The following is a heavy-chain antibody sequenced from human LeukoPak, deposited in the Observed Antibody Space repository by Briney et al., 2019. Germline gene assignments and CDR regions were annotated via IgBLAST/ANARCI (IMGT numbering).Heavy chain of an antibody. Sequence: GGSLRLSCAASGFTFSSYAMSWVRQAPGKGLEWVSAISGSGGSTYYADSVKGRFTISRDNSKNTLYLQMNSLRAEDTAVYYCAKKGNYDSSGFPLFSFDIWGQGTMVTVSS. V-gene: IGHV3-23*01. CDR2: ISGSGGST. J-gene: IGHJ3*02. CDR3: AKKGNYDSSGFPLFSFDI. CDR1: GFTFSSYA. D-gene: IGHD3-22*01.